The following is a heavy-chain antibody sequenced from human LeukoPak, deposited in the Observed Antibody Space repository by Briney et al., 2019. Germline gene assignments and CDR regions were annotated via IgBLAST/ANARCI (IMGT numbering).Heavy chain of an antibody. CDR2: IYYSGST. D-gene: IGHD3-3*01. CDR1: GGSFSRYH. J-gene: IGHJ4*02. V-gene: IGHV4-59*01. CDR3: ARALWSGYFAGRGC. Sequence: PSETLSLTCTVSGGSFSRYHWRWTRQPPGKGLVWIGYIYYSGSTKYNPSLKSRVTISVDTSKNQFSLELSSVTAADTAVYYCARALWSGYFAGRGCWGQGTLVTVSS.